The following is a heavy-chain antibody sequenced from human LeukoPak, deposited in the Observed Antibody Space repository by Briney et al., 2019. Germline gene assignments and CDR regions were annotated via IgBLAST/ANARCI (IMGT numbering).Heavy chain of an antibody. CDR3: ARDRCSSTSCYTPDAFDI. D-gene: IGHD2-2*02. V-gene: IGHV3-74*01. J-gene: IGHJ3*02. CDR1: GFTFSSYW. Sequence: GGSLRLSCAASGFTFSSYWMHWVRQAPGKGLVWVSRINSDGSSTSYADSVKGRFTISRDNAKNTLYLQMNSLRAEDTAVYYCARDRCSSTSCYTPDAFDIWGQGTMVTVSS. CDR2: INSDGSST.